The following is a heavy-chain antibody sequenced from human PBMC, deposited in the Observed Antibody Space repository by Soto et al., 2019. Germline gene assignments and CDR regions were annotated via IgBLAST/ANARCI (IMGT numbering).Heavy chain of an antibody. Sequence: GGSLRLSCAASGFTFSSYCMHWVRQAPGKGLEWVAVIWYDGSNKYYADSVKGRFTISRDNSKNTLYLQMNSLRAEDTAVYYCASPEFEDGGSSSWYRLSNWGQGTLVTVSS. CDR3: ASPEFEDGGSSSWYRLSN. D-gene: IGHD6-13*01. CDR1: GFTFSSYC. V-gene: IGHV3-33*01. CDR2: IWYDGSNK. J-gene: IGHJ4*02.